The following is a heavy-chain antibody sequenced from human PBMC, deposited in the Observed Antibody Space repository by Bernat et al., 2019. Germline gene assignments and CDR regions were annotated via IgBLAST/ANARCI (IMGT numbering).Heavy chain of an antibody. Sequence: QVQLQESGPGLVKPSETLSLTCTVSGGSISSYYWNWIRQPPGKGLEWIAYIYYSGSTDYNPSLKSRVTISADTSKNQFSLRLSSVSAADTAVYYCARGMADRAPNYDYWGQGTLVTVSS. CDR3: ARGMADRAPNYDY. CDR1: GGSISSYY. CDR2: IYYSGST. D-gene: IGHD6-13*01. J-gene: IGHJ4*02. V-gene: IGHV4-59*08.